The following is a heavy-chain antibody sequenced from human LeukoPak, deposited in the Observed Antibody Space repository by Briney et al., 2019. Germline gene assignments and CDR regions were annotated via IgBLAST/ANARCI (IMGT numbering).Heavy chain of an antibody. D-gene: IGHD3-22*01. V-gene: IGHV1-18*01. J-gene: IGHJ3*02. CDR1: GYTFTSYG. CDR3: ARSRINTYYYDSSGPGAFDI. Sequence: ASVKVSCKASGYTFTSYGISWVRQAPGQGLEWMGWISAYNGNTNYAQKLQGRVTMTTDTSTSTAYMEVRRLRSDDTAVYYCARSRINTYYYDSSGPGAFDIWGQGTMVTVSS. CDR2: ISAYNGNT.